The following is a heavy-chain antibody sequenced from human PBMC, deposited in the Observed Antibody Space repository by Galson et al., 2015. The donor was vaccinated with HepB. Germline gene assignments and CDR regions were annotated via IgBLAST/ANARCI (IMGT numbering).Heavy chain of an antibody. CDR3: AKDPYLYSALAGTMAGFDY. D-gene: IGHD6-19*01. J-gene: IGHJ4*02. Sequence: SLRLSCAASGFTFSNYGMHWVRQAPGKGLEWVVVISYDGSNKHYADSVKGRFTISRDNSKNTLYLQMNSLRAEDTALYYCAKDPYLYSALAGTMAGFDYWGQGTLVTVSS. V-gene: IGHV3-30*18. CDR2: ISYDGSNK. CDR1: GFTFSNYG.